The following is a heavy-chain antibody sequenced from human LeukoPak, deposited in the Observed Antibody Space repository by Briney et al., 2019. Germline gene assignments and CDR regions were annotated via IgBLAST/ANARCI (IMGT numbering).Heavy chain of an antibody. Sequence: SETLSLTCAVYGGSFSGYYWSWIRQPPGKGLEWIGEINHSGSTNYNPSLKSRVTISVDTSKNQFSLKLSSVTAADTAVYYCASSGYYYARPRHWGQGTLVTVSS. CDR2: INHSGST. J-gene: IGHJ1*01. CDR3: ASSGYYYARPRH. CDR1: GGSFSGYY. D-gene: IGHD3-10*01. V-gene: IGHV4-34*01.